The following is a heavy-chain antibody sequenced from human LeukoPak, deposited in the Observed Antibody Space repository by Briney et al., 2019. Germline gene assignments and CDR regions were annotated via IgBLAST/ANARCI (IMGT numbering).Heavy chain of an antibody. CDR1: GGSISSYY. V-gene: IGHV4-59*01. Sequence: SETLSLTCTVSGGSISSYYWSWIRQPPGKGLEWIGYIYYSGSTNYNPSLKSRVTISVDTSKNQFSLKLSSVTAADTAVYYCARDSKNSSSVRTHYYYMDVWGKGTTVTVSS. D-gene: IGHD6-6*01. CDR3: ARDSKNSSSVRTHYYYMDV. J-gene: IGHJ6*03. CDR2: IYYSGST.